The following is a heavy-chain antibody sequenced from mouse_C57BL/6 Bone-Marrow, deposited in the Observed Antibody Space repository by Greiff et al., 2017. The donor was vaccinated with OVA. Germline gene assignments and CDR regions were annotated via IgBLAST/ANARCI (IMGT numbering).Heavy chain of an antibody. CDR2: ISSGGSYT. Sequence: EVNVVESGGDLVKPGGSLKLSCAASGFTFSSYGMSWVRQTPDKRLEWVATISSGGSYTYYPDNVKGRFTISRDNAKNTLYLQMSSMKTEDTAMYYCARRGQGYAMNYWGQGTSVTVSS. J-gene: IGHJ4*01. V-gene: IGHV5-6*02. D-gene: IGHD3-3*01. CDR1: GFTFSSYG. CDR3: ARRGQGYAMNY.